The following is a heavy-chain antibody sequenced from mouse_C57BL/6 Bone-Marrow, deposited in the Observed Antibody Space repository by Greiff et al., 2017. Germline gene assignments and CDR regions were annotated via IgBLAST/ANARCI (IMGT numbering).Heavy chain of an antibody. J-gene: IGHJ3*01. D-gene: IGHD2-4*01. CDR1: GYTFTDYY. Sequence: VQLQQSGPELVKPGASVKISCKASGYTFTDYYMNWVKQSHGKSLEWIGDINPNNGGTSYNQKFKGKATLTVDKSSSTDYMELRSLTSEDSAVYYCAREKFYDYGAWFAYWGQGTLVTVSA. V-gene: IGHV1-26*01. CDR2: INPNNGGT. CDR3: AREKFYDYGAWFAY.